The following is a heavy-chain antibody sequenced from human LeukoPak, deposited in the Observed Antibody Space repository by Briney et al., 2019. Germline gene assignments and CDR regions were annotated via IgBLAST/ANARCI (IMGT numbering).Heavy chain of an antibody. CDR3: ARHRGCCSSTSCYPYYFDH. CDR2: IYSGGST. J-gene: IGHJ4*02. V-gene: IGHV3-66*04. CDR1: GFTVSSNY. D-gene: IGHD2-2*01. Sequence: GGSLRLSCAASGFTVSSNYMSWVRQAPGKGLEWVSIIYSGGSTYYADSVKGRFTISRDTSKNTLFLQMNSLRAEDTAVYYCARHRGCCSSTSCYPYYFDHWGQGTLVTVSS.